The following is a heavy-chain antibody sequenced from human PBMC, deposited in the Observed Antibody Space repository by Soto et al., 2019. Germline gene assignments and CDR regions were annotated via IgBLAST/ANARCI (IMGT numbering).Heavy chain of an antibody. D-gene: IGHD3-3*01. CDR2: INHTGGT. Sequence: AETLSLTCAFGGGSVHGYYWSWIRQPPGKGLEWIGEINHTGGTHYNPSLKSRVTMSVDTSKNQFSLRLSSVTAADTAIYYCATRITVFGLLIPPFDPWGQGTQVTGSS. CDR3: ATRITVFGLLIPPFDP. J-gene: IGHJ5*02. CDR1: GGSVHGYY. V-gene: IGHV4-34*01.